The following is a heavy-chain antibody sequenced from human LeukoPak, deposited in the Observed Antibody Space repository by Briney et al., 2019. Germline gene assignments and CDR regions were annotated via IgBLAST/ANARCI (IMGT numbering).Heavy chain of an antibody. CDR3: ARARRHYDLLTLLDY. CDR2: ISYDGSNK. Sequence: GGSLRLFCAASGFAFSSYAMHWVRQAPGKGLEGGAVISYDGSNKYYADSVKRRFTIYRDNSKNTLYLAMNSLIAEDTAVYYCARARRHYDLLTLLDYWGQGTLVTVSS. J-gene: IGHJ4*02. V-gene: IGHV3-30-3*01. D-gene: IGHD3-9*01. CDR1: GFAFSSYA.